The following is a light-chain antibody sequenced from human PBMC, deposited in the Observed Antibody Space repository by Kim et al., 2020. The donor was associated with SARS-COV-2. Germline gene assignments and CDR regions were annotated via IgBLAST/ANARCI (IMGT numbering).Light chain of an antibody. V-gene: IGKV1-5*01. Sequence: LQMAQSPSTLSVSIGDRVTITCRASQSISGWLAWYQQKPGKAPKLLIYHASSLESGVPSRFSGSGSGTEFTLTINSLQPDDFATYYCQHLGTFGLGTKVDIK. CDR3: QHLGT. J-gene: IGKJ3*01. CDR2: HAS. CDR1: QSISGW.